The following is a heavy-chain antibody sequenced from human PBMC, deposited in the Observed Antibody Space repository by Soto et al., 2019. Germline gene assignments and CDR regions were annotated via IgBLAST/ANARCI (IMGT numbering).Heavy chain of an antibody. CDR3: TTDYYDSSGYGMDV. Sequence: LRLSCAASGFTFSGSAMQWVRQASGKGLEWVGRIRSKANSYATAYAASVKGRFTISRDDSKNTAYLQMNSLKTEDTAVYYCTTDYYDSSGYGMDVWGQGTTVTVSS. J-gene: IGHJ6*02. V-gene: IGHV3-73*01. CDR1: GFTFSGSA. D-gene: IGHD3-22*01. CDR2: IRSKANSYAT.